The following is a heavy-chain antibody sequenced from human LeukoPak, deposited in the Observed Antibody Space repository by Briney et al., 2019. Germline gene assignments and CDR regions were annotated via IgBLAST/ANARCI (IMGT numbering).Heavy chain of an antibody. D-gene: IGHD3-10*01. CDR1: GFTFSSYS. J-gene: IGHJ6*02. Sequence: GGSLRLSCAASGFTFSSYSMNWVRQAPGKGLEWVSYISSSSSTIYYADSVKGRFTISRDNAKNSLYLQMNSLRAEDTAVYYCAKDAGYYDMDVWGQGTTVTVSS. CDR2: ISSSSSTI. CDR3: AKDAGYYDMDV. V-gene: IGHV3-48*01.